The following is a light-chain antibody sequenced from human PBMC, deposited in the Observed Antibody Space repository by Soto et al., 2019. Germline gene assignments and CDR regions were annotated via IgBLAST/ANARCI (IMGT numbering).Light chain of an antibody. CDR1: QSVGTY. Sequence: EVVLTQSPATLSLSPGESATVSCRASQSVGTYLAWYQQRPGQAPRLLIYDASNRATGVPARFSGSGSGTDFTLAISCHEPDDFAVYYCQQRTEWQRRFGQGTKVEIK. CDR2: DAS. J-gene: IGKJ1*01. CDR3: QQRTEWQRR. V-gene: IGKV3-11*01.